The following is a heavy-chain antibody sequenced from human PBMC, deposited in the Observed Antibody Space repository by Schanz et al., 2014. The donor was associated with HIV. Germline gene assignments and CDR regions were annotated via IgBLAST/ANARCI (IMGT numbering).Heavy chain of an antibody. CDR1: GFTFSSYS. V-gene: IGHV3-48*02. J-gene: IGHJ6*02. Sequence: EVQLVESGGALVQPGGSLRLSCAASGFTFSSYSMNWVRQAPGKGLEWVSYISSSSSSIYYADSVKGRFTISRDNAKNSLYLQMNSLRDEDTAVYYCAREWVYYYYYGMDVWGQGTTVTVSS. CDR3: AREWVYYYYYGMDV. CDR2: ISSSSSSI. D-gene: IGHD6-13*01.